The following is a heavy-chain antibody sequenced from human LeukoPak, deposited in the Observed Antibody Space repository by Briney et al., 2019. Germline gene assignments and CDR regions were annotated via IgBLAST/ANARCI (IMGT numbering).Heavy chain of an antibody. D-gene: IGHD1-26*01. J-gene: IGHJ3*02. V-gene: IGHV3-74*01. CDR3: AKVVGVTRNTFDI. Sequence: PGGSLRLSCAASGFTFSSYEMNWVRQAPGKGLVWVSRINIDGSSTSYADSVKGRFTISRDNAMNTLYLQMNSLRGEDTAVYYCAKVVGVTRNTFDIWGQGTMVTVSS. CDR1: GFTFSSYE. CDR2: INIDGSST.